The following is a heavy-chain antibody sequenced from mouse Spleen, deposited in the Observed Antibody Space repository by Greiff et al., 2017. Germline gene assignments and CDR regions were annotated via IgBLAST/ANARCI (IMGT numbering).Heavy chain of an antibody. CDR3: ARQGGNYLNYYAMDY. V-gene: IGHV2-6-1*01. D-gene: IGHD2-1*01. Sequence: VQLQESGPGLVAPSQSLSITCTISGFSLTSYGVHWVRQPPGKGLEWLVVIWSDGSTTYNSALKSRLSISKDNSKSQVFLKMNSLQTDDTAMYYCARQGGNYLNYYAMDYWGQGTSVTVSS. J-gene: IGHJ4*01. CDR1: GFSLTSYG. CDR2: IWSDGST.